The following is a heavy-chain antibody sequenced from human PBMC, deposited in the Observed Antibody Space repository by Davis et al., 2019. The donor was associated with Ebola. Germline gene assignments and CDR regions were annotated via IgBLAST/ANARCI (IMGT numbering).Heavy chain of an antibody. J-gene: IGHJ5*02. CDR3: ARQGWSGYSLRHWLDP. Sequence: MPGGSLRLSCTVSGGSISSYYWSWIRQPPGKGLEWIGEINDGGSFNYNPSLKSRITISVDTSKNQFSLKMTSVTAADTAVYYCARQGWSGYSLRHWLDPWGRGTLVTVSS. CDR2: INDGGSF. D-gene: IGHD3-3*01. CDR1: GGSISSYY. V-gene: IGHV4-59*08.